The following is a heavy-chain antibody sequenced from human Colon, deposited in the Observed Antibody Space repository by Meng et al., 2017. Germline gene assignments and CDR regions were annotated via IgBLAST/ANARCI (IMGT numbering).Heavy chain of an antibody. V-gene: IGHV4-4*02. CDR3: ASSDYYRSDY. CDR1: GGSITSNNW. Sequence: QVQLQESGPGLVKPSGTLSLTCAVSGGSITSNNWWSWVRQPPGKGLEWIGETSHSGSTNYSPSLKSRVTISLDKSKNQLSLKLNSVTAADTAVYYCASSDYYRSDYWGQGTLVTVSS. J-gene: IGHJ4*02. D-gene: IGHD3-22*01. CDR2: TSHSGST.